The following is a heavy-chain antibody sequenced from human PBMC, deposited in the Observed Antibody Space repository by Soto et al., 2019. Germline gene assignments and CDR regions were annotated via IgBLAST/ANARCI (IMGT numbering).Heavy chain of an antibody. D-gene: IGHD1-26*01. CDR1: GGVFRNYA. J-gene: IGHJ5*02. CDR2: IIPVFGTA. Sequence: QVQLVQSGAEVKKPGSSVKVSCKASGGVFRNYAINWVRQAPGQGLEWKGGIIPVFGTADYPQKFQGRVTITADESTTTAYMELTSLKTEDTAVYFCARARRGSYSCDPWGQGTLVTVAS. CDR3: ARARRGSYSCDP. V-gene: IGHV1-69*01.